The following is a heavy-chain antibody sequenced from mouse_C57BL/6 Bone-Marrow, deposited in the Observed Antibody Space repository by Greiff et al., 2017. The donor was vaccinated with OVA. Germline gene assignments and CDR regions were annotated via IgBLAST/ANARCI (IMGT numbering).Heavy chain of an antibody. J-gene: IGHJ4*01. CDR2: INPSSGYT. Sequence: QVQLKESGAELARPGASVKMSCKASGYTFTSYTMHWVKQRPGQGLEWIGYINPSSGYTKYNQKFKDKATLTADKSSSTAYMQLSSLTSEDSAVYYCARFSYYSNYDYAMDYWGQGTSVTVSS. D-gene: IGHD2-5*01. V-gene: IGHV1-4*01. CDR1: GYTFTSYT. CDR3: ARFSYYSNYDYAMDY.